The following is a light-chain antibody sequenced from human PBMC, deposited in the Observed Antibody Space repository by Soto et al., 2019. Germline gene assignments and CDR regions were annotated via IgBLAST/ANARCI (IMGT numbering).Light chain of an antibody. V-gene: IGKV1-39*01. CDR1: QNIKRF. J-gene: IGKJ4*01. Sequence: DIQLTQSTSSLSASVGERVSITCRAMQNIKRFLNWYQQKPGKAPTLLIYATSSVRSGGAARFSCGRSGTAFSLSISSLQPEDFATYYCQQTYVAPVTFGGGTKVEI. CDR2: ATS. CDR3: QQTYVAPVT.